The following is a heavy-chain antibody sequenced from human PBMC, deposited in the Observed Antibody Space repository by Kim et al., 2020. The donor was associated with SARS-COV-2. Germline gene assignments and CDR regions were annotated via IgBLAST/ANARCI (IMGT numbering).Heavy chain of an antibody. CDR1: GFTFSTYW. Sequence: GGSLRLSCAASGFTFSTYWMYWVRQAPGKGLVWVSRINSDGSRTNYADSVKGRFTISRDNANNTLYLQMNSLRAEDTAVYYCARPGSTSCPCYYMDVSGKGTTVNVSS. J-gene: IGHJ6*03. D-gene: IGHD2-2*01. CDR2: INSDGSRT. V-gene: IGHV3-74*01. CDR3: ARPGSTSCPCYYMDV.